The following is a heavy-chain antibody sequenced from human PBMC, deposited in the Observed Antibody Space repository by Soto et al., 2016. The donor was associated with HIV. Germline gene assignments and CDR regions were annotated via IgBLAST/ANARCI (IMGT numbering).Heavy chain of an antibody. CDR3: AKDLGNTIGQTGD. V-gene: IGHV3-23*01. J-gene: IGHJ4*02. CDR1: GLIFNNYA. CDR2: IHGSGDTA. D-gene: IGHD1-1*01. Sequence: EVHLLESGGGLVQPGGSLRLSCAASGLIFNNYAMGWVRQAPGKGLEWVSSIHGSGDTAYYADSVKGRFVISRDNFRNTLFLQMNNLRVEDTATYYCAKDLGNTIGQTGDWGQGTLVIVSS.